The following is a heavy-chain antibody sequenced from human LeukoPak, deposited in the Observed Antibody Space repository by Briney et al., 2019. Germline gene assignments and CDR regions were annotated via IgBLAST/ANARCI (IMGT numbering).Heavy chain of an antibody. Sequence: GGSLRLSCAASGFTFRNYGMHWVRQAPGKGLKWVAVISNDASNKYYVDSVKGRFTISRDNAKNSLYLQMNSLRDEDTAVYYCARDVGDYWGQGTLVTVSS. CDR3: ARDVGDY. CDR1: GFTFRNYG. CDR2: ISNDASNK. J-gene: IGHJ4*02. V-gene: IGHV3-30*03.